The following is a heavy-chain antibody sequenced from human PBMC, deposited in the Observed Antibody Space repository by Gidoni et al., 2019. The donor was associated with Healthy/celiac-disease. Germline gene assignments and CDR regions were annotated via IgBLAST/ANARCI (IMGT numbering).Heavy chain of an antibody. Sequence: SRVTISVDTSKNQFSLKLSSVTAADTAVYYCARQRILKPPVDEGFDYWGQGTLVTVSS. D-gene: IGHD2-15*01. V-gene: IGHV4-39*01. CDR3: ARQRILKPPVDEGFDY. J-gene: IGHJ4*02.